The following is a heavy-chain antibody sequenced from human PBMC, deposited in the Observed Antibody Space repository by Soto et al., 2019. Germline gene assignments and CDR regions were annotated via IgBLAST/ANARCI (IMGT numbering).Heavy chain of an antibody. J-gene: IGHJ1*01. D-gene: IGHD1-26*01. V-gene: IGHV3-23*01. CDR3: AKDEVVGATLPEYFQH. CDR2: ISGSGGST. CDR1: GFTFSSYA. Sequence: GGSLRLSCAASGFTFSSYAMSWVRQAPGKGLEWVSAISGSGGSTYYADSVKGRFTISRDNSKNTLYLQMNSLRAEDTAVYYCAKDEVVGATLPEYFQHWGQGTLVTVSS.